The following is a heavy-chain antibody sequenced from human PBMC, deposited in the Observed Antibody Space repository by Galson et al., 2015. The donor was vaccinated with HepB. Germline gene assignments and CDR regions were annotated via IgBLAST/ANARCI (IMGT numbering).Heavy chain of an antibody. J-gene: IGHJ4*02. V-gene: IGHV3-21*01. CDR2: ISSSSSYI. CDR1: GFTFSSYS. D-gene: IGHD3-10*01. Sequence: SLRLSCAASGFTFSSYSMNWVRQAPGKGLEWVSSISSSSSYIYYADSVKGRFTISRDNAKNSLYLQMNSLRAEDTAVYYCAREGRFGDSLDYWGQGTLVTVSS. CDR3: AREGRFGDSLDY.